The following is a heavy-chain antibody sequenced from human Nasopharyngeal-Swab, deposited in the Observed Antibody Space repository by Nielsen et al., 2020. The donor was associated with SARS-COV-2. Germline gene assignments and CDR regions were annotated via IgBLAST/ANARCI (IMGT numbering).Heavy chain of an antibody. D-gene: IGHD3-16*02. V-gene: IGHV4-31*03. Sequence: LRLSCTVSGGSISSGGYYWSWIRQHPGKGLEWIGYIYYSGSTYYNPSLKSRLTISVDTSKNQFSLKLNSVTAADTAVYYCARGGDYVWGSYRNKFDYWGQGTLVTVSS. CDR3: ARGGDYVWGSYRNKFDY. CDR1: GGSISSGGYY. J-gene: IGHJ4*02. CDR2: IYYSGST.